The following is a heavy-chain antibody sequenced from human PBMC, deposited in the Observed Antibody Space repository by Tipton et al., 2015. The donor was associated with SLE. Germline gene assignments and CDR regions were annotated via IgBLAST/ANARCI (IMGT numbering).Heavy chain of an antibody. CDR1: GYSISSGYY. CDR3: GRDGAGGGFDY. J-gene: IGHJ4*02. Sequence: TLSLTCTVSGYSISSGYYWGWIRQPPGKGLEWIGSIYHSGSTYYNPSLKSRVTISVDTSKNQFSLKLSSVTAADAAGYYCGRDGAGGGFDYWGQGTLVTVSS. CDR2: IYHSGST. V-gene: IGHV4-38-2*02. D-gene: IGHD3-10*01.